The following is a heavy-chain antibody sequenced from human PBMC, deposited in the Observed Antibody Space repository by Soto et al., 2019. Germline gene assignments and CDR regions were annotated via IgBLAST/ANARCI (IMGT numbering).Heavy chain of an antibody. J-gene: IGHJ6*02. V-gene: IGHV1-69*12. CDR1: GGTFSTSA. CDR3: ARDKDRQQLGGNYYYILDV. CDR2: IMPVFATP. Sequence: QVQLMQSGAEVKKPGSSVKVSCKASGGTFSTSAISWVRQAPGEGLEWVGGIMPVFATPDYAQKFQGRVTISADEDTTTAYLELTSLTTDDTAVYYCARDKDRQQLGGNYYYILDVWGQGTAITVSS. D-gene: IGHD3-3*02.